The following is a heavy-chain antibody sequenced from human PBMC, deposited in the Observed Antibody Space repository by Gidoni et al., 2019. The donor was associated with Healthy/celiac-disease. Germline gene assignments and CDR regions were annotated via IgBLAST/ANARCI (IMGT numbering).Heavy chain of an antibody. Sequence: EVQLVESGGGLVQPGGSLRLSCAASGFTFSSYSMNWVRQAPGKGLEWVSYISSSSSTIYYADSAKGRFTISRDNAKNSLYLQMNSLRAEDTAVYYCARQRDAFDIWGQGTMVTVSS. CDR2: ISSSSSTI. CDR1: GFTFSSYS. J-gene: IGHJ3*02. V-gene: IGHV3-48*01. CDR3: ARQRDAFDI.